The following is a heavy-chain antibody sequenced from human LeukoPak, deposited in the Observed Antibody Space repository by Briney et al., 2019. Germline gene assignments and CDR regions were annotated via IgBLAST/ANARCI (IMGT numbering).Heavy chain of an antibody. CDR3: ARVAYYGSGSYRGYYYYYMDV. V-gene: IGHV4-39*07. Sequence: NPSETLSLTCIVSGDSTNTNTYYWGWIRQPPGKGLEWIGSIYYSGSTYYNPSLKSRVTISVDTSKNQFSLKLSSVTAADTAVYYCARVAYYGSGSYRGYYYYYMDVWGKGTTVTVSS. CDR2: IYYSGST. D-gene: IGHD3-10*01. CDR1: GDSTNTNTYY. J-gene: IGHJ6*03.